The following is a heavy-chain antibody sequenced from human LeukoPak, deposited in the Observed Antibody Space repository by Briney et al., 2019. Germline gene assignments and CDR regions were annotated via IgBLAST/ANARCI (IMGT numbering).Heavy chain of an antibody. J-gene: IGHJ4*02. V-gene: IGHV3-21*01. D-gene: IGHD6-19*01. Sequence: GGSLRLSCAASGFTFSSYTMNWVRQAPGKGLEWVSSISSGSSYIYYADSVKGRFTIPRDNAKNSLYLQMNSLRAEDTAVYYCARYDYSSGWYFDYWGQGTLVTVSS. CDR1: GFTFSSYT. CDR3: ARYDYSSGWYFDY. CDR2: ISSGSSYI.